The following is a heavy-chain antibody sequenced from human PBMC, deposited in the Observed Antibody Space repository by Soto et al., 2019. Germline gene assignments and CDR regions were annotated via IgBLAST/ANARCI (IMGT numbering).Heavy chain of an antibody. CDR2: ISAYNGNT. CDR3: ARARVPYCSGGSCYNLGYYFDY. Sequence: ASVKVSCKASGYTFTSYGISWVRQAPGQGLEWMGWISAYNGNTNYAQKLQGRVTMTTDTSTSTAYMELRSLRSDDTAVYYCARARVPYCSGGSCYNLGYYFDYWGQGTLVTVSS. V-gene: IGHV1-18*04. CDR1: GYTFTSYG. D-gene: IGHD2-15*01. J-gene: IGHJ4*02.